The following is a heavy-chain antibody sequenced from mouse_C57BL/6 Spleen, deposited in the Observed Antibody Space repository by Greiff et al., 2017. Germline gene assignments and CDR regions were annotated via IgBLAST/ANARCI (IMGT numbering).Heavy chain of an antibody. CDR3: ARPQTGTYAMDY. CDR1: GYTFTDYN. J-gene: IGHJ4*01. D-gene: IGHD4-1*01. CDR2: INPNNGGT. V-gene: IGHV1-18*01. Sequence: SGPELVKPGASVKIPCKASGYTFTDYNMDWVKQSHGKSLEWIGDINPNNGGTIYNQKFKGKATLTVDKSSSTAYMELRSLTSEDTAVYYCARPQTGTYAMDYWGQGTSVTVSS.